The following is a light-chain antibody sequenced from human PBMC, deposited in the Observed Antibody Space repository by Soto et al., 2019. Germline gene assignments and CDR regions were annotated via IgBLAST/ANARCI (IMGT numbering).Light chain of an antibody. V-gene: IGLV2-8*01. J-gene: IGLJ2*01. CDR3: SSYAGSNNYVL. CDR2: DVT. CDR1: SSDVGGSNS. Sequence: QSALTQPPSASGSPGQSVTISCSGTSSDVGGSNSVSWYQQHPGKAPKLMIYDVTKRPSGVPDRFSGSKSGNTASLTISGLQAEDESDYYCSSYAGSNNYVLFGGGTKLTVL.